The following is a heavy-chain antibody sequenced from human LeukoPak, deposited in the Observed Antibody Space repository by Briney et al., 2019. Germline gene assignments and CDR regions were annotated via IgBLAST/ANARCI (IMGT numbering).Heavy chain of an antibody. CDR1: GGSISSYY. CDR3: ARDVVDYFDY. Sequence: SETLSLTCTVSGGSISSYYWSWIRQPPGKGLEWIGYIYYSGSTNYNPSLKSRVTVSVDTSKNQFSLKLSSVTAADTAVYYCARDVVDYFDYWGQGTLVTVSS. V-gene: IGHV4-59*01. J-gene: IGHJ4*02. D-gene: IGHD2-15*01. CDR2: IYYSGST.